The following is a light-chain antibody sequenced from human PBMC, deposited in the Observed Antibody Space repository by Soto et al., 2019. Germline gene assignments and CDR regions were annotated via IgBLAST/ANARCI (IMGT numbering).Light chain of an antibody. CDR1: QGISNR. J-gene: IGKJ4*01. CDR3: LQHNSYPLT. V-gene: IGKV1-17*03. CDR2: AVS. Sequence: DIQLTWSPSAMYASVGDRVTITCRASQGISNRLAWFQQKPGKVPQRLIYAVSSLQSGVPSRFSGSGSGTEFTLTISSLQPEDSAAYYCLQHNSYPLTFGGGTKVEIK.